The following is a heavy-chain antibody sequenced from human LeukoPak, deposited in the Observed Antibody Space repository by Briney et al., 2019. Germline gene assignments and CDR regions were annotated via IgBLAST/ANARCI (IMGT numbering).Heavy chain of an antibody. V-gene: IGHV4-61*01. CDR3: AREYSGFDY. CDR2: VYYSGST. CDR1: GDPISSYGDYSNYK. Sequence: TSETLSLTCTVSGDPISSYGDYSNYKWTWIRQPPGNELEWIGYVYYSGSTNYNPSLKSRVTISVDTSKNQLSLKMTSVTAADTAIYYCAREYSGFDYWGQGTLVTVSS. D-gene: IGHD5-12*01. J-gene: IGHJ4*02.